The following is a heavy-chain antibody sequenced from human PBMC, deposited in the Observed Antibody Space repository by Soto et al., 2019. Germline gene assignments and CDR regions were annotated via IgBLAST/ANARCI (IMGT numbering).Heavy chain of an antibody. J-gene: IGHJ6*02. Sequence: QLLESGPGLVKPSETLSLTCTVSGGSISSSSYYWGWIRQPPGKGLEWIGSIYYSGSTYYNPSLKSRVTISVDTSKNQFSLKLSSVTAADTAVYYCARLGVATTYYYYYGMDVWGQGTTVTVSS. CDR2: IYYSGST. CDR1: GGSISSSSYY. V-gene: IGHV4-39*01. CDR3: ARLGVATTYYYYYGMDV. D-gene: IGHD5-12*01.